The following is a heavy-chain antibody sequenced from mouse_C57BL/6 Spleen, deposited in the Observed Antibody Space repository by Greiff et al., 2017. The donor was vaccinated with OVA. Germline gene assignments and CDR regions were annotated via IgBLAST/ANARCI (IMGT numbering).Heavy chain of an antibody. Sequence: EVHLVESGGGLVKPGGSLKLSCAASGFTFSDYGMHWVRQAPEKGLEWVAYISSGSSTIYYADTVKGRFTISRDNAKNTLFLQMTSLRSEDTAMEYCARSYYSNDGAMDYRGQGTSVTVSS. V-gene: IGHV5-17*01. CDR2: ISSGSSTI. CDR1: GFTFSDYG. J-gene: IGHJ4*01. CDR3: ARSYYSNDGAMDY. D-gene: IGHD2-5*01.